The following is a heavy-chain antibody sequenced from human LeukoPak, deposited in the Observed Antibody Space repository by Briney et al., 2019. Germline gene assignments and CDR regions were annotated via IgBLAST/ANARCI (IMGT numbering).Heavy chain of an antibody. D-gene: IGHD6-13*01. CDR1: GYSFTSYW. Sequence: GQSLKISRKGSGYSFTSYWIGWVRQLPGKGLEWMGIIYPGDSDTRYSPSFQAQVTISADKSINTAYLQWSSLKASDAAMFYCARRAYSSSWYGDAFDIWGQGTMVTVSS. V-gene: IGHV5-51*01. CDR3: ARRAYSSSWYGDAFDI. CDR2: IYPGDSDT. J-gene: IGHJ3*02.